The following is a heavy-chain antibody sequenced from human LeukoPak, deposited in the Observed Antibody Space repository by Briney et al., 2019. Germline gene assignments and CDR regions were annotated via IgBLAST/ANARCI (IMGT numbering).Heavy chain of an antibody. CDR3: AGDRRSGYCSSTSCYLYDY. Sequence: GASVKVSCKASGYTFTGYGISWVRQAPGQGLEWMGWISAYNGNTNYAQKLQGRVTMTTDTSTSTAYMELRSLRSDDTAVYYCAGDRRSGYCSSTSCYLYDYWGQGTLVTVSS. CDR2: ISAYNGNT. J-gene: IGHJ4*02. CDR1: GYTFTGYG. D-gene: IGHD2-2*01. V-gene: IGHV1-18*01.